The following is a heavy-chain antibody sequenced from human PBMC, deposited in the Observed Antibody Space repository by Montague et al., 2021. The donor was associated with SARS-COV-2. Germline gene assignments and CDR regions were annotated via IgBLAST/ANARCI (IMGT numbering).Heavy chain of an antibody. D-gene: IGHD3-3*01. V-gene: IGHV3-23*01. Sequence: SLRLSCAASGFTFSSYAMSWVRQAPGKGLEWVSAISGSGGSTYYXXSLKGRFTISRDNSKNTLYLQMNSLRAEDTAVYYCASPRGIFGVVGDGFDYWGQGPLVTVSP. CDR3: ASPRGIFGVVGDGFDY. CDR1: GFTFSSYA. CDR2: ISGSGGST. J-gene: IGHJ4*02.